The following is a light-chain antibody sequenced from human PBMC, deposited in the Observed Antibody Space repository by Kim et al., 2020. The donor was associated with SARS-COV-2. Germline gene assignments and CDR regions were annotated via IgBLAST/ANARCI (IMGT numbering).Light chain of an antibody. J-gene: IGLJ3*02. Sequence: VSPGQTASITCSGDKLGDKYACWYQQKPGQSPVLVIYQDSKRPSGIPERFSGSNSGNTATLTISGTQAMDEADYYCQAWDSSLWVFGGGTQLTVL. CDR1: KLGDKY. CDR2: QDS. V-gene: IGLV3-1*01. CDR3: QAWDSSLWV.